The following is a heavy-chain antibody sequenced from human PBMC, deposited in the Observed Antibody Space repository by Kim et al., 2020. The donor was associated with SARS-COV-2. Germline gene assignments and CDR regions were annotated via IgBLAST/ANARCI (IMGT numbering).Heavy chain of an antibody. CDR2: ISSSSSNI. V-gene: IGHV3-21*01. Sequence: GGSLRLSCAASGFTFSSYSMNWVRQAPGKGLEWVSSISSSSSNINYADSVKGRFTISRDNAKNSLYLQMNSLRAEDTAVYYCARDSYHLQSRHYYYYGMDAWGPGTTVTVSS. D-gene: IGHD1-1*01. CDR3: ARDSYHLQSRHYYYYGMDA. CDR1: GFTFSSYS. J-gene: IGHJ6*01.